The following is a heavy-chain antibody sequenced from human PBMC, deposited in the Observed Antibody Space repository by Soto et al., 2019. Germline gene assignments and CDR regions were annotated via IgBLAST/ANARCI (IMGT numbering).Heavy chain of an antibody. Sequence: SETLSLTCAVYGGSFSGYYWSWIRQPPGKGLEWIGEINHSGSTNYNPSLKSRVTISVDTSKNQFSLKLRSVTAADTAVYYCARGRYSSSSNWFAPWGQGTLVTVSS. J-gene: IGHJ5*02. CDR2: INHSGST. CDR1: GGSFSGYY. V-gene: IGHV4-34*01. D-gene: IGHD6-6*01. CDR3: ARGRYSSSSNWFAP.